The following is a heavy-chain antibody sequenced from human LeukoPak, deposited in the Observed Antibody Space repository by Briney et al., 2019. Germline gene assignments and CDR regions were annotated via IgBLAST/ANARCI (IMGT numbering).Heavy chain of an antibody. CDR1: GDSVSSNSAT. Sequence: SQTLSLTCAISGDSVSSNSATWTWIRQSPSRGLEWLGRTYYRSKWYNDYAVSVKSRVTINPDTSKNQFSLQLNSVTPEDTAVYYCARGSSSSSCYFHHWGQGTLVTVSS. CDR2: TYYRSKWYN. V-gene: IGHV6-1*01. J-gene: IGHJ1*01. D-gene: IGHD6-13*01. CDR3: ARGSSSSSCYFHH.